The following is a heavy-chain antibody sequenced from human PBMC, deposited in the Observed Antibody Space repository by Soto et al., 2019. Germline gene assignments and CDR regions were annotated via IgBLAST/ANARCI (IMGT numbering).Heavy chain of an antibody. D-gene: IGHD5-12*01. CDR3: ARSFTGDGYNNFDY. J-gene: IGHJ4*02. V-gene: IGHV3-30-3*01. CDR2: ISYDGSNK. CDR1: GFTFSSYA. Sequence: GGSLRLSCVASGFTFSSYAMHWVRQAPGKGLEWVAVISYDGSNKYYADSVKGRFTISRDNSKNTLYLQMNSLRAEDTAVYYCARSFTGDGYNNFDYWGQGTLVTVSS.